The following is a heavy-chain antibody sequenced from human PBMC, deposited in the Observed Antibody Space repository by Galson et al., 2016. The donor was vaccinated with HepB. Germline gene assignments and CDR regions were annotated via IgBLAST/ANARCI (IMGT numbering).Heavy chain of an antibody. J-gene: IGHJ1*01. CDR2: IYSGGDT. D-gene: IGHD3/OR15-3a*01. Sequence: SLRLSCAASGVTVSNNFISWVRQAPGRGLQWVSVIYSGGDTYYTDSVKGRFTISRDSSKNTVYLQMNSLRVDGTAVYYCARDTWTWTGGQGTLVTVSS. CDR1: GVTVSNNF. CDR3: ARDTWTWT. V-gene: IGHV3-66*01.